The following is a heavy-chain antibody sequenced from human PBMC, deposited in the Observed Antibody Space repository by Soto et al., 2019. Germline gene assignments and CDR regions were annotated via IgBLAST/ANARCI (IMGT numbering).Heavy chain of an antibody. D-gene: IGHD4-17*01. CDR2: INSDGSST. CDR3: ARDKVTTLFYYYYGMDV. V-gene: IGHV3-74*01. J-gene: IGHJ6*02. Sequence: GGSLRLSCAASGFTFSSYWMHWVRQAPGKGLVWVSRINSDGSSTSYADSVKGRFTISRDNAKNTLYLQMNSLRVEDTAVYYCARDKVTTLFYYYYGMDVWGQGTTVTVSS. CDR1: GFTFSSYW.